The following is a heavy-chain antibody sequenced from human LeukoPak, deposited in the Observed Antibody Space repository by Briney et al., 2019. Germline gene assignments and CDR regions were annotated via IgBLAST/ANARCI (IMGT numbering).Heavy chain of an antibody. V-gene: IGHV3-74*01. D-gene: IGHD3-10*01. CDR1: GFTFSSYW. J-gene: IGHJ4*02. CDR2: LNSDGSIT. CDR3: ARDQATFGTRIYFDF. Sequence: PGGSLRLSCAASGFTFSSYWMNWVRQAPGKGLVWVSRLNSDGSITSYADSVKGRFTISRDNAKKSLFLQMNSLRAEDTAVYYCARDQATFGTRIYFDFWGQGTLVTVSS.